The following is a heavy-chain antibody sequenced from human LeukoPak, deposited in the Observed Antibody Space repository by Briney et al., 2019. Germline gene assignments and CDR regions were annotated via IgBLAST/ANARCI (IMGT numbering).Heavy chain of an antibody. CDR1: GYTFTSYG. CDR3: AREYSSSWSRYGMDV. Sequence: ASVKVSCKASGYTFTSYGISWVRQAPGQGLEWMGWISAYNGNTNYAQKLQGRVTMTTDTSTSTAYMELRSLRSDDTAVSYCAREYSSSWSRYGMDVWGQGTTVTVSS. V-gene: IGHV1-18*01. D-gene: IGHD6-13*01. CDR2: ISAYNGNT. J-gene: IGHJ6*02.